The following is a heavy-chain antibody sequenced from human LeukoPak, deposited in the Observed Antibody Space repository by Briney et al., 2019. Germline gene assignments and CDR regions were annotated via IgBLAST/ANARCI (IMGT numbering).Heavy chain of an antibody. J-gene: IGHJ4*02. CDR2: INHSGST. Sequence: SEILSLTCAVYGGSFSGYYWSWLRQPPGKGLEWIGEINHSGSTNYNPSLKSRVTISVDTSKNQFSLKLSSVTAADTAVYYCARGMSRYCSSTSCYGPQFGYWGQGTLVTVSS. CDR1: GGSFSGYY. V-gene: IGHV4-34*01. CDR3: ARGMSRYCSSTSCYGPQFGY. D-gene: IGHD2-2*01.